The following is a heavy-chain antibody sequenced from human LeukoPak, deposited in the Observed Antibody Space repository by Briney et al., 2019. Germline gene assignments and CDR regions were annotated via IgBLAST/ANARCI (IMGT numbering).Heavy chain of an antibody. V-gene: IGHV1-2*02. CDR1: GYTFTGYY. CDR2: INPNSGGT. CDR3: ARGPRYYYDSSGWLPY. J-gene: IGHJ4*02. Sequence: ASVKVSCKASGYTFTGYYMHWVRQAPGQGLEWMGWINPNSGGTNYAQKFQGRVTMTRDTSISTAYMELSRLRSDDTAVYYCARGPRYYYDSSGWLPYWGQGTLVTVSS. D-gene: IGHD3-22*01.